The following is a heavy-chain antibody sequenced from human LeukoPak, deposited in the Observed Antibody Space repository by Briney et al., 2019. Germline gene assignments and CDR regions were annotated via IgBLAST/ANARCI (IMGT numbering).Heavy chain of an antibody. V-gene: IGHV3-23*01. CDR1: GFTFSSYA. D-gene: IGHD1-26*01. J-gene: IGHJ4*02. Sequence: GSLRLSCAASGFTFSSYAMSWVRQAAGKRLEWVSGISGSGGSTYYADSVKGWFTISRDNSKNTLYLQMNSLRAEDTAVYYCAKRSPGRSGFDYWGQGTLVTVSS. CDR2: ISGSGGST. CDR3: AKRSPGRSGFDY.